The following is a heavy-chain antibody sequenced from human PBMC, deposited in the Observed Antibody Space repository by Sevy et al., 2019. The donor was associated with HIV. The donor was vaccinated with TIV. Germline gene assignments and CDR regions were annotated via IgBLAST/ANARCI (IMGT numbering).Heavy chain of an antibody. Sequence: GGSLRLSCAASGFTFSSYAMSWVRQAPGKGLEWVSAISGSGGSTYYVDSVKGRFTISRDNSKNTLYLQMNSLRAEDTAVYYCAKERVNSSGWSPGHYFDYWGQGTLVTVSS. CDR1: GFTFSSYA. J-gene: IGHJ4*02. D-gene: IGHD6-19*01. CDR2: ISGSGGST. V-gene: IGHV3-23*01. CDR3: AKERVNSSGWSPGHYFDY.